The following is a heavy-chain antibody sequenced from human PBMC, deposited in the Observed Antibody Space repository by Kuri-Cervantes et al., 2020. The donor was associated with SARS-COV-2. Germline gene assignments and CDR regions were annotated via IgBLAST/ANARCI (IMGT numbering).Heavy chain of an antibody. V-gene: IGHV4-4*01. CDR2: THHTGRT. D-gene: IGHD5-12*01. Sequence: GSLRLSCAVSGASISSNRDFYWSWFRQSPAMGLEWIGETHHTGRTIYNPSLEGRVFLSADMSRNQISLSLISVTAADTAVYFCARGDGYTWSGPWGQGTRVTVSS. CDR3: ARGDGYTWSGP. CDR1: GASISSNRDFY. J-gene: IGHJ5*02.